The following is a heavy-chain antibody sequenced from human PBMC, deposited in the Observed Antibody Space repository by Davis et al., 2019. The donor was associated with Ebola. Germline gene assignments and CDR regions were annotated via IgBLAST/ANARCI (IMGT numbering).Heavy chain of an antibody. Sequence: PGGSLRLSCAASGFTFSSYAMNWVRQAPGKGLEWVSSISSSSSYIYYADSVKGRFTISRDNAKNSLYLQMNSLRAEDTAVYYCARDSSSEGYGMDVWGQGTTVTVSS. V-gene: IGHV3-21*01. CDR1: GFTFSSYA. CDR3: ARDSSSEGYGMDV. D-gene: IGHD6-19*01. CDR2: ISSSSSYI. J-gene: IGHJ6*02.